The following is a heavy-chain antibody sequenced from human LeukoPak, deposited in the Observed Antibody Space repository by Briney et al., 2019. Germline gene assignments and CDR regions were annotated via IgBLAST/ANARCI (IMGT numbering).Heavy chain of an antibody. D-gene: IGHD1-1*01. Sequence: TSEKVSCKASGFTFTSCAVQWVRQARAQRLEGIGWIVVGSGNTNYAQKFQERVTITRDVSTSPAYMELSSLRSEDTAVYYCAAGNHERDYWGQGTLVTVS. CDR3: AAGNHERDY. J-gene: IGHJ4*02. CDR1: GFTFTSCA. V-gene: IGHV1-58*01. CDR2: IVVGSGNT.